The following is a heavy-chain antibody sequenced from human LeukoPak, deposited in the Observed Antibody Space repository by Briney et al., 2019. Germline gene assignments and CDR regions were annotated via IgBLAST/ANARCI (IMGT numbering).Heavy chain of an antibody. Sequence: PGGSLRLSCAASGFTFSSYWMSWVRRAPGKGLEWVANIKQDGSEKYYVDSVKGRFTISRDNAKNSLYLQMNSLRAEDTAVYYCASIQPWLGGDFDYWGQGTLVTVSS. CDR2: IKQDGSEK. CDR1: GFTFSSYW. CDR3: ASIQPWLGGDFDY. J-gene: IGHJ4*02. D-gene: IGHD5-18*01. V-gene: IGHV3-7*03.